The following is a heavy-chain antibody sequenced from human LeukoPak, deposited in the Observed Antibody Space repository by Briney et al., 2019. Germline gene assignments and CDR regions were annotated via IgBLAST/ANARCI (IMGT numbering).Heavy chain of an antibody. V-gene: IGHV3-7*02. D-gene: IGHD3-3*01. CDR2: INHDGSET. Sequence: PGGSLRLSCAASGFTFDDYGMSWVRQAPGKGLEWVANINHDGSETYYVDSVKGQFTISRGNAKNSVYLQMNSLRAEDTAVYYCVKISLRHFEDWGQGTLVTVSS. J-gene: IGHJ4*02. CDR1: GFTFDDYG. CDR3: VKISLRHFED.